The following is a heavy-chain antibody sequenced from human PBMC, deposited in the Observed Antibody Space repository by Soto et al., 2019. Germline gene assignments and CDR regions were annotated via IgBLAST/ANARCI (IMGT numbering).Heavy chain of an antibody. CDR3: AKCLGGVVTLLNYFDY. CDR1: GFTFSSYA. J-gene: IGHJ4*02. V-gene: IGHV3-23*01. CDR2: ISGSGGST. Sequence: GGSLRLSCAASGFTFSSYAMSWVRQAPGKGLEWVSAISGSGGSTYYADSVKGRFTISRDNSKNTLYLQMNSLRAEDTAVYYCAKCLGGVVTLLNYFDYWGQGTLVTVSS. D-gene: IGHD3-3*01.